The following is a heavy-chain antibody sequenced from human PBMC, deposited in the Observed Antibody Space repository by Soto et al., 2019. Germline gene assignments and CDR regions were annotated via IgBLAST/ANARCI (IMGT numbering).Heavy chain of an antibody. CDR3: ARGLDYMDV. J-gene: IGHJ6*03. V-gene: IGHV4-34*01. Sequence: SETLSLTCAVYGGSFSGYYWSWIRQPPGKGLEWIGEINHSGSTNYNPSLKSRVTISVDTSKNQFSLKLSSVTAADTAVYYCARGLDYMDVWGKGTTVTVSS. CDR2: INHSGST. CDR1: GGSFSGYY.